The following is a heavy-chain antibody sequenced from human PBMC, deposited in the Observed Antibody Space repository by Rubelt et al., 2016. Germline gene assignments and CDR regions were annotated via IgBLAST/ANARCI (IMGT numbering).Heavy chain of an antibody. D-gene: IGHD6-19*01. Sequence: QVQLQQSGPGLVKPSQTLSLTCAISGDSVSSNSIAWTWIRQSPSRGLEWLGRTYYRSKLYNDYAVSVKSRITINPDTSKNQCSLQLNSVTPDDTAVYFGAREYSSAWFDWGQGALVTVSS. J-gene: IGHJ4*02. V-gene: IGHV6-1*01. CDR1: GDSVSSNSIA. CDR3: AREYSSAWFD. CDR2: TYYRSKLYN.